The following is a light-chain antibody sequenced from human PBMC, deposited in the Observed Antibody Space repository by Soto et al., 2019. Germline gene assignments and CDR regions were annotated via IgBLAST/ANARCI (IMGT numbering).Light chain of an antibody. CDR3: QQYTSSIT. J-gene: IGKJ5*01. V-gene: IGKV3-20*01. Sequence: DIVLTQSPGTLSLSPGERATLSCRASQVIGSRNLAWQQQKPGQAPRLLIFDTSRRATGIPDRFSGSGSETDFTLTINRLEPEDFAVYYCQQYTSSITFGQGTRLEIK. CDR1: QVIGSRN. CDR2: DTS.